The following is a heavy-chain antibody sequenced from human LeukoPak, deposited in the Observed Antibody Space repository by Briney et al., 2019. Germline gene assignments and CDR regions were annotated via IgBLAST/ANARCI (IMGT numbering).Heavy chain of an antibody. CDR3: AKDHYGGYDRQPGY. J-gene: IGHJ4*02. D-gene: IGHD5-12*01. V-gene: IGHV3-23*01. CDR2: ISGSGGST. Sequence: GGSLRLSCAASGFTFSSYAMSWVRQAPGKGLEWVSAISGSGGSTYYADSVKGRFTISRDNSKNTLYLQMNSLRAEDTAVYYCAKDHYGGYDRQPGYWGQGTLVTVSS. CDR1: GFTFSSYA.